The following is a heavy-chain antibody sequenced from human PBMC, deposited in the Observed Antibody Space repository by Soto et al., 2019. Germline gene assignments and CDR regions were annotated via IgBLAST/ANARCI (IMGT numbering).Heavy chain of an antibody. D-gene: IGHD3-16*01. CDR3: ANWGGLNSPRLF. CDR2: VHQLVGT. J-gene: IGHJ4*02. CDR1: GGSIYTDDW. V-gene: IGHV4-4*02. Sequence: QVRLQESGPGLVEPSGTLSLTCAVSGGSIYTDDWWTWVRQTPGKGLEWIGEVHQLVGTNHNASLRGPVTISIDKHKNQFSLELTSVTAADTAVYYCANWGGLNSPRLFWGPGILVTVSS.